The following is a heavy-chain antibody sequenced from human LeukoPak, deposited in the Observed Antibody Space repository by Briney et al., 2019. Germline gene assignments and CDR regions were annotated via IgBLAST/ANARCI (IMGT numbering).Heavy chain of an antibody. J-gene: IGHJ6*04. CDR3: AKGGYDSYYYYGMDV. D-gene: IGHD5-12*01. V-gene: IGHV3-30*18. CDR2: ISYDGSNK. Sequence: GGSLRLSCAASGFTFSSYGMHWVRQAPGKGLEWVAVISYDGSNKYYADSVKGRFTISRDNSKNTLYLQMNSLRAEDTAVYYCAKGGYDSYYYYGMDVWGKGTTVTVPS. CDR1: GFTFSSYG.